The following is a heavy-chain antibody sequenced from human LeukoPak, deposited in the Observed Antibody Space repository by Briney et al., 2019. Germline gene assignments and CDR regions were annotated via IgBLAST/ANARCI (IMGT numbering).Heavy chain of an antibody. CDR3: ARGGVDHYGSGTYYLMYYFDH. V-gene: IGHV3-48*03. Sequence: PGGSLRLSCAASGFTFSSYEMNWVRQAPGKGLEWVADISSSGTTIHYADSLKGRFTVSRDDPHNTLYLQMNSVRAEDTAVYFCARGGVDHYGSGTYYLMYYFDHWGQGALVTVSS. J-gene: IGHJ4*02. D-gene: IGHD3-10*01. CDR1: GFTFSSYE. CDR2: ISSSGTTI.